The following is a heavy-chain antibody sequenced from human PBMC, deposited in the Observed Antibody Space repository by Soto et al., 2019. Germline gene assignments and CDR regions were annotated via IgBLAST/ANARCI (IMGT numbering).Heavy chain of an antibody. Sequence: GGSLRLSCAASGFTFSSYWMHWVRQAPGKGLVWVSRINSDGSSTSYADSVKGRFTISRDNAKNTLYLQMNSLRAEDTAVYYCARDVTVPAANLDYYYYYGMDVWGQGTTVTVSS. CDR3: ARDVTVPAANLDYYYYYGMDV. J-gene: IGHJ6*02. V-gene: IGHV3-74*01. CDR1: GFTFSSYW. D-gene: IGHD2-2*01. CDR2: INSDGSST.